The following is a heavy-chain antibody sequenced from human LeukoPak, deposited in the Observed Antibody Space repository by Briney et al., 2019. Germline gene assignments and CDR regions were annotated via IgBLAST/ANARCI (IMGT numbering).Heavy chain of an antibody. D-gene: IGHD6-13*01. V-gene: IGHV4-39*06. CDR2: IFYSGVT. CDR1: GGSISGSNYY. J-gene: IGHJ2*01. CDR3: EGSSWYKSYWYVDF. Sequence: SETLSLTCTVSGGSISGSNYYWAWIRQPPGKGLEWIGTIFYSGVTYYNPSLKSRATISVETSKNQFALKLTSLTAADTAVYFCEGSSWYKSYWYVDFWGQGTLVTVSS.